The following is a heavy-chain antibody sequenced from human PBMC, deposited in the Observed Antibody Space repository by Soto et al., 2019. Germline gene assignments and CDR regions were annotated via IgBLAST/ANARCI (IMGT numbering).Heavy chain of an antibody. CDR3: ARGRAVATTTYYYYMDV. V-gene: IGHV4-34*01. CDR1: GGSFSGYY. J-gene: IGHJ6*03. CDR2: INHSGST. Sequence: SETLSLTCAVYGGSFSGYYWSWIRQPPGKGLEWIGEINHSGSTNYNPSLKSRVTISVDTSKNQFSLKLSSVTAADTAVYYCARGRAVATTTYYYYMDVWGKGTTVTVSS. D-gene: IGHD5-12*01.